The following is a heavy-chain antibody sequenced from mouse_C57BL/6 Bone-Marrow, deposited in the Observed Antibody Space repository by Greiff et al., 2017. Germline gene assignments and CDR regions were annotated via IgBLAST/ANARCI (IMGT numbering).Heavy chain of an antibody. Sequence: QVQLKESGAELMKPGASVKLSCKASGYTFTGYWIEWVKQRPGHGLEWIGEILPGSGSTKYNEKFKGKATLTVDTSSNTAYMQLSRLTTEDSAVYYCARRRTRVYAFDYWGQGTTVTVSS. D-gene: IGHD2-3*01. CDR1: GYTFTGYW. CDR2: ILPGSGST. V-gene: IGHV1-9*01. CDR3: ARRRTRVYAFDY. J-gene: IGHJ2*01.